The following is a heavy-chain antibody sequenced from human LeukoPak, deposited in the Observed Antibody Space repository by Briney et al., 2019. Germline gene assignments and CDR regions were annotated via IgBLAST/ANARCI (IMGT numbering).Heavy chain of an antibody. V-gene: IGHV1-8*03. D-gene: IGHD6-13*01. Sequence: ASVKVSCKASGYTFTSYDINWVRQATGQGLEWMGWMNPNSGNTGYAQKFQGRVTITRNTSISTAYMELSSLRSDDTAVYYCARDPYSSSWYAFDYYYYMDVWGKGTTVTISS. J-gene: IGHJ6*03. CDR3: ARDPYSSSWYAFDYYYYMDV. CDR1: GYTFTSYD. CDR2: MNPNSGNT.